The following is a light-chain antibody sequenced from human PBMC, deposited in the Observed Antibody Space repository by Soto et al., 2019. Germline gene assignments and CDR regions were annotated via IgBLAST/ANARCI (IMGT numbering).Light chain of an antibody. J-gene: IGKJ2*03. V-gene: IGKV1-39*01. Sequence: IQMTQSPSSLSASLRDTVTITCRASQDINVYLNWYQQKPGEVPKLLIYSASTLHSGVPSRFTGSGSETDFTLTIRSLQPEDFATYYCQHGYVAPYSFGQGTKVDIK. CDR1: QDINVY. CDR3: QHGYVAPYS. CDR2: SAS.